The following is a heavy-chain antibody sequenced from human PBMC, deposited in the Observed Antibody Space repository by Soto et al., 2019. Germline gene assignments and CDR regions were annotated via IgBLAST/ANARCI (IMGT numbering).Heavy chain of an antibody. V-gene: IGHV3-53*01. J-gene: IGHJ1*01. CDR3: ARDRVESGYPEYFQH. CDR1: GFTVSSNY. D-gene: IGHD3-22*01. CDR2: IYSGGST. Sequence: EVQLVESGGGLIQPGGSLRLSCAASGFTVSSNYMSWVRQAPGKGLEWVSVIYSGGSTYYADSVKGRFTISRDNSKNTLDLHMNSRRAEDTAVYYCARDRVESGYPEYFQHWGQGTLVTVSS.